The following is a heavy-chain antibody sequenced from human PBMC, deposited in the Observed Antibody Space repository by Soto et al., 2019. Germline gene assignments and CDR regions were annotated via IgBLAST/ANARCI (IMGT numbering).Heavy chain of an antibody. J-gene: IGHJ6*02. Sequence: GESLKISCKGSGYSFTSYWIGWVRQMPGKGLEWMGTIYPGDSDTRYSPSFQGQVTISADKSISTAYLQWSSLKASDTAMYYCARSTYYYDSSGYYDPSYYYGMDVWGQGTTVTVSS. CDR1: GYSFTSYW. D-gene: IGHD3-22*01. CDR2: IYPGDSDT. CDR3: ARSTYYYDSSGYYDPSYYYGMDV. V-gene: IGHV5-51*01.